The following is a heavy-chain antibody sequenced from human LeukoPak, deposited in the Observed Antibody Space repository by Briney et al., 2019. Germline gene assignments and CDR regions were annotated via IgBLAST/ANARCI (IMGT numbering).Heavy chain of an antibody. CDR3: ARQGYCSGGSCYTWFDP. J-gene: IGHJ5*02. CDR1: GYSINNYW. V-gene: IGHV5-51*01. CDR2: MYPADSDI. Sequence: GESLKISCKGSGYSINNYWIGWVRQMPGKGLEWMGIMYPADSDIRHSPSFQGQVTISADKSISTAYLQWSSLKASDTAMYYCARQGYCSGGSCYTWFDPWGQGTLVTVSS. D-gene: IGHD2-15*01.